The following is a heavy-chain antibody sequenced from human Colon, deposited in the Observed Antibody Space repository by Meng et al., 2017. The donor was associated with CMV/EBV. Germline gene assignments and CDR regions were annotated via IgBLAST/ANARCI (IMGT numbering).Heavy chain of an antibody. J-gene: IGHJ4*02. D-gene: IGHD2-2*01. V-gene: IGHV1-46*01. Sequence: ASVKVSCKASGYTFTSFYIHWVRQAPGQGLEWMGIINPSGGSTNYAQKVQGRVTMTRDTSTSTVHTELSSLRSEDTAVYYCARRFCSSSSCSLDYWGQGTLVTVSS. CDR1: GYTFTSFY. CDR3: ARRFCSSSSCSLDY. CDR2: INPSGGST.